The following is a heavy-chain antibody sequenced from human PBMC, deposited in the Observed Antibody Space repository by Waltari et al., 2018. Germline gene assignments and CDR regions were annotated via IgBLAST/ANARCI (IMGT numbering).Heavy chain of an antibody. CDR3: ARSGSVRQLEIY. Sequence: QLQLQESGPGLVKPSETLSLTCTVPGGSISSSSYYWGWIRQPPGKGLEWIGSIYYSGSTYYNPSLKSRVTISVDTSKNQFSLKLSSVTAADTAVYYCARSGSVRQLEIYWGQGTLVTVSS. J-gene: IGHJ4*02. CDR2: IYYSGST. D-gene: IGHD6-13*01. V-gene: IGHV4-39*01. CDR1: GGSISSSSYY.